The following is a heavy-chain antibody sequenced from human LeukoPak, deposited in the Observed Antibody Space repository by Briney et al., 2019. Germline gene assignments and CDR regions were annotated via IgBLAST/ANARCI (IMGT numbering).Heavy chain of an antibody. V-gene: IGHV3-74*01. J-gene: IGHJ6*03. CDR3: ARDSTGYDSSGYYHYYYYMDV. CDR2: INSDGSST. CDR1: GFTFSSYW. D-gene: IGHD3-22*01. Sequence: GGSLRLSCAASGFTFSSYWMHWVRQAPGKGLVWVSRINSDGSSTSYADSVKGRLTISRDNAKNTLYLQMNSLRAEDTAVYYCARDSTGYDSSGYYHYYYYMDVWGKGTTVTVSS.